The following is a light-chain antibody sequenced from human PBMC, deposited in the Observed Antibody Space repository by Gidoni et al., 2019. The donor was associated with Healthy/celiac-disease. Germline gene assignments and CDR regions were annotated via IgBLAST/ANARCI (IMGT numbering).Light chain of an antibody. CDR3: QQYNNWPRT. J-gene: IGKJ1*01. Sequence: IVMTQSPATLSVSPGERATLSCRASQSVSSNLPWYQQKPGKAPRLLIYGASTRETGIPARFSGSGSGTEFTLTISSLQSEDFAVYYCQQYNNWPRTFGQGTKVEIK. CDR2: GAS. CDR1: QSVSSN. V-gene: IGKV3-15*01.